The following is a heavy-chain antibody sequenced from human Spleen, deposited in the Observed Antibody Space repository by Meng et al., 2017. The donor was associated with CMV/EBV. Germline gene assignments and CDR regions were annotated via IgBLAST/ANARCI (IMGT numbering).Heavy chain of an antibody. Sequence: GESLKISCVASGFTFSSYAMHWVRQAPGKGLEWVAVIWYDGSNKYYADSVKGRFTISRDNSKNTLYLQMNSMRVEDTAVYYCAKDLGVHYFEDSSGDYWGQGTLVTVSS. D-gene: IGHD6-19*01. J-gene: IGHJ4*02. CDR1: GFTFSSYA. CDR2: IWYDGSNK. V-gene: IGHV3-33*06. CDR3: AKDLGVHYFEDSSGDY.